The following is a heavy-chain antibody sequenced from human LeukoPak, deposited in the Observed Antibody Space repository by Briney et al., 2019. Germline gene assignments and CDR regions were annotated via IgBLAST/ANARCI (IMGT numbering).Heavy chain of an antibody. CDR2: IYTSVST. CDR1: GGSISSGSYY. J-gene: IGHJ4*02. Sequence: SRTMSLTCTVSGGSISSGSYYWSWLRQTAGKGLEWVGRIYTSVSTNYNPSLKSRVTISVDTSKNQFSLKLSSVTAADTAVYYCARDNITFDYWGQGTLVTVSS. CDR3: ARDNITFDY. V-gene: IGHV4-61*02. D-gene: IGHD3-10*01.